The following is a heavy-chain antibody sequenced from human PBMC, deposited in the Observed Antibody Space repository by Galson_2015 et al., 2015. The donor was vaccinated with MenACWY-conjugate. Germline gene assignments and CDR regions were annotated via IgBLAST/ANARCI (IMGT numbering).Heavy chain of an antibody. J-gene: IGHJ4*02. Sequence: SLRLSCAASGFTFSTYWMSWVRQAPGKGLEWVANIKPDGSENYYVDSVKGRFTISRDNAKNSLYLQMNSLRVEDTAVYFCAGVYSDPDYWGQGTLVTVSS. D-gene: IGHD2-21*01. CDR1: GFTFSTYW. CDR3: AGVYSDPDY. V-gene: IGHV3-7*03. CDR2: IKPDGSEN.